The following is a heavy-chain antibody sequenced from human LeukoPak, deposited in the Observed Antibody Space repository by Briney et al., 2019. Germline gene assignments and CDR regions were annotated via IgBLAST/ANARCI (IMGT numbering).Heavy chain of an antibody. CDR1: GFTFDDYA. D-gene: IGHD4-17*01. CDR3: AKGSDYGDYYFDY. CDR2: ISWNSGSI. J-gene: IGHJ4*02. Sequence: PGRSLRLSCAASGFTFDDYAMHWVRQAPGKGLEWVSGISWNSGSIGYADSVKGRFTISRDNAKNSLYLQMNSLRAEDMALYYCAKGSDYGDYYFDYCGQGTLVTVSS. V-gene: IGHV3-9*03.